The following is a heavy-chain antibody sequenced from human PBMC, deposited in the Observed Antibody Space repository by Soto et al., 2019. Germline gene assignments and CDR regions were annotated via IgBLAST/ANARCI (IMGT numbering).Heavy chain of an antibody. CDR3: VRDGTKNLRDWFDP. J-gene: IGHJ5*02. D-gene: IGHD1-1*01. V-gene: IGHV4-39*07. Sequence: PSETLSLTCSVSGYSVSSSDYYWAWIRQPPGKGLEWIGSMFYSGLTYYNPSLKSRLTMSVDMSKKQFSLTLRSVTAADTAMYYCVRDGTKNLRDWFDPWGQGSLVTVSS. CDR2: MFYSGLT. CDR1: GYSVSSSDYY.